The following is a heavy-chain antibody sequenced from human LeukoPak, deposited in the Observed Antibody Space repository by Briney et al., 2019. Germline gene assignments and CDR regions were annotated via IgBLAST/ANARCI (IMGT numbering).Heavy chain of an antibody. Sequence: SETLSLTCTVSGGSLSSYYYSWIRQAPGKGLEWIGYFYYSGSTNYNPSLKSRVTISVDTSKNQFSLKLSSVTAADTAVYYCARGRVPLVWGQGTLVTVSS. CDR3: ARGRVPLV. J-gene: IGHJ4*02. D-gene: IGHD2-8*02. CDR1: GGSLSSYY. CDR2: FYYSGST. V-gene: IGHV4-59*01.